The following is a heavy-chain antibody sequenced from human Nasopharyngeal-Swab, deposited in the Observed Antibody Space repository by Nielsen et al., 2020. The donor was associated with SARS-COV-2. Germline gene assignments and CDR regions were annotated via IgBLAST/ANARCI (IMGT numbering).Heavy chain of an antibody. CDR1: GYTYTNYG. CDR3: ARGFNWNDFDY. D-gene: IGHD1-1*01. V-gene: IGHV1-18*04. Sequence: ASVKVSCKASGYTYTNYGLNWVRQAPGQGLEWMGWIRTSSGNTLYAQNIQGRVTMTTDTSTNTAYIELRSLRSDDTAVYYCARGFNWNDFDYWGQGTLVTVSS. J-gene: IGHJ4*02. CDR2: IRTSSGNT.